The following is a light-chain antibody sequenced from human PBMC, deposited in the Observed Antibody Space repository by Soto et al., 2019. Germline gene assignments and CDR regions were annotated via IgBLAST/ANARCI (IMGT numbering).Light chain of an antibody. CDR1: QSVGSSF. CDR3: QQYGNSPPLT. V-gene: IGKV3-20*01. Sequence: EIVLTQSPGTLSLSPGERATLSCRASQSVGSSFLAWYQQKPGQAPRLLIYGASSRASGIPDRFSGSESGTDFTLTISRLEPEDFAVYYCQQYGNSPPLTFGGGTKVEL. CDR2: GAS. J-gene: IGKJ4*01.